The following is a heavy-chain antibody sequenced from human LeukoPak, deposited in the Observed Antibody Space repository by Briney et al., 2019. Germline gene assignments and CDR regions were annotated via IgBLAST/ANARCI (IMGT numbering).Heavy chain of an antibody. D-gene: IGHD2-15*01. CDR2: IIPILGIA. Sequence: SVKVSCKASGGTFSSYAISWERQAPGQGLEWMGRIIPILGIANYAQKFQGRVTITADKSTSTAYMELSSLRSEDTAVYYCARGYAPVVMVAATPGHYYGMDVWGQGTTVTVSS. V-gene: IGHV1-69*04. CDR1: GGTFSSYA. J-gene: IGHJ6*02. CDR3: ARGYAPVVMVAATPGHYYGMDV.